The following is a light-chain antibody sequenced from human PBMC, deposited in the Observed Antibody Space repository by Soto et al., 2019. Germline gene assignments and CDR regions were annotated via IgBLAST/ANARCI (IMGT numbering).Light chain of an antibody. J-gene: IGKJ1*01. V-gene: IGKV4-1*01. CDR2: WSS. Sequence: IVMTQSPDSLAVSLGERATINCKSSQAVLYNSNSKNYIAWYQQKPGQPPKLLIYWSSTREFGVPDRITVSGSRTDFRLTISSLQAEDVAVYYWQQYYSAPWTFGQGNKVEI. CDR3: QQYYSAPWT. CDR1: QAVLYNSNSKNY.